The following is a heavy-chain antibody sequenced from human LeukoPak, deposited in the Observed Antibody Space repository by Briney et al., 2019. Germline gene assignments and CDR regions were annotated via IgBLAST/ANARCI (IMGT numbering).Heavy chain of an antibody. Sequence: PGGSLRLSCAASGFSSYAMSWVRQAPGKGLEWVSAISGSGGSTYYADSVKGRFTISRDNSKNTLYLQMNNLRAEDTAVYYCVSFYETYWGRGTLVTVSS. CDR2: ISGSGGST. CDR1: GFSSYA. V-gene: IGHV3-23*01. CDR3: VSFYETY. D-gene: IGHD2/OR15-2a*01. J-gene: IGHJ4*02.